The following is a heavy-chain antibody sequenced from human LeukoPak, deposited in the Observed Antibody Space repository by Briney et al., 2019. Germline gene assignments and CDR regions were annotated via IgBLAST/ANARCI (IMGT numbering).Heavy chain of an antibody. Sequence: PSQTLSLTCTVSGGSISSGGYYWSWIRQPPGKGLEWIGYIYHSGSTYYNPSLKSRVTISVDRSKNQFSLKLSSVTAADTAVYYCATGDTYYDFWSGYHPFDYWGQGTLVTVSS. D-gene: IGHD3-3*01. CDR2: IYHSGST. CDR3: ATGDTYYDFWSGYHPFDY. J-gene: IGHJ4*02. V-gene: IGHV4-30-2*01. CDR1: GGSISSGGYY.